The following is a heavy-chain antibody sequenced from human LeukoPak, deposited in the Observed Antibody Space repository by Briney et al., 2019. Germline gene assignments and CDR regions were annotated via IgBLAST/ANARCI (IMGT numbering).Heavy chain of an antibody. J-gene: IGHJ4*02. CDR2: IYYSGST. CDR1: GGSVTSTPYY. V-gene: IGHV4-39*07. D-gene: IGHD2-15*01. CDR3: AREGPYCSGGSCYRLRYFDY. Sequence: PSETLSLTCTVSGGSVTSTPYYWGWIRQPPEKGLEWIGSIYYSGSTYYNPSLKSRVTISVDTSKNQFSLKLSSVTAADTAVYYCAREGPYCSGGSCYRLRYFDYWGQGTLVTVSS.